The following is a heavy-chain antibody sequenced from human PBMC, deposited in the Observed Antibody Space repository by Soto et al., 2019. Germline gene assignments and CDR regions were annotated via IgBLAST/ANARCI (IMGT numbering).Heavy chain of an antibody. CDR2: MNPNSGNT. D-gene: IGHD6-19*01. Sequence: QVQLVQSGAEVKKPGASVKVSCKASGYTFTSYDINWVRQATGQGLEWMGWMNPNSGNTGHAQKFQGRVTTTRNTSIGTAYMELSSLRSADTAVYSCARERTVAGNDYWGQGTLVTVSS. CDR1: GYTFTSYD. V-gene: IGHV1-8*01. J-gene: IGHJ4*02. CDR3: ARERTVAGNDY.